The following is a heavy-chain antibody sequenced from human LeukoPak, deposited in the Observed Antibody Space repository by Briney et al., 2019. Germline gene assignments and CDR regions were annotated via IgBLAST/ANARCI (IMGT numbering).Heavy chain of an antibody. CDR2: ISGSGDAT. J-gene: IGHJ4*02. V-gene: IGHV3-23*01. CDR1: GFTFSIYT. CDR3: AKAKGGL. D-gene: IGHD2-15*01. Sequence: PGGSLRLSCVASGFTFSIYTMTWFCQAPEKGLEWVSSISGSGDATYFSDSVRGRFTLSRDNSRNTLFLQMDSLRVDDTAVYYCAKAKGGLWGQGTLVTVSS.